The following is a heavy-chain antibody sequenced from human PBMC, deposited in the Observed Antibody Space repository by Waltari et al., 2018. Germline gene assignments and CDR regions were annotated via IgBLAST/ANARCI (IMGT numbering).Heavy chain of an antibody. D-gene: IGHD3-3*01. V-gene: IGHV3-21*01. Sequence: EVQLVESGGGLVKPGGSLRLSCAASGFTFSSYSMNWVRKAPGNGRDVVSSISSSSSYIYYADSVKGRFTISRDNAKNSLYLQMNSLRAEDTAVYYCARWGFLEDYWGQGTLVTVSS. CDR1: GFTFSSYS. J-gene: IGHJ4*02. CDR2: ISSSSSYI. CDR3: ARWGFLEDY.